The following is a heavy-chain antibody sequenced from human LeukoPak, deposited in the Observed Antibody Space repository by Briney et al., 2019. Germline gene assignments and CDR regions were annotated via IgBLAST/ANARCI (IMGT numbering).Heavy chain of an antibody. CDR3: ARAVEDYYDSSGYGPRYYYYMDV. J-gene: IGHJ6*03. Sequence: SVKVSCKASGGTFSSYAISWVRQAPGQGLEWMGGIIPIFGTANYAQKFQGRVTITADKSTSTAYMELSSLRSEDTAVYYCARAVEDYYDSSGYGPRYYYYMDVWGKRTTVTISS. CDR1: GGTFSSYA. D-gene: IGHD3-22*01. CDR2: IIPIFGTA. V-gene: IGHV1-69*06.